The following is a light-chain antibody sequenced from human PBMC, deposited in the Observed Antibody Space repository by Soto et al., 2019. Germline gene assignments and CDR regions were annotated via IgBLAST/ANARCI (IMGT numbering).Light chain of an antibody. CDR2: DAS. V-gene: IGKV1-13*02. CDR1: QGISSA. Sequence: AIQLTQSPSSLSASVGDRVTITCRASQGISSALAWYQQKPGNAPKLLIYDASSLESGVPSRFSGSGSETDFTLTISSLQTEDFATYNCQQFNSYPHTFGQGTKLEIK. CDR3: QQFNSYPHT. J-gene: IGKJ2*01.